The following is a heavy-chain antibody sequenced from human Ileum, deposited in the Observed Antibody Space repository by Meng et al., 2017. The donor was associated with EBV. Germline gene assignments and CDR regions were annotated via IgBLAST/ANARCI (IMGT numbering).Heavy chain of an antibody. CDR3: ARHHHSPTFDY. CDR2: VVYSGTT. J-gene: IGHJ4*02. Sequence: LYLQESGPGPLKPSETLSLPCTVAGGSISSSSYYWAWIRQPPGEGLEWIGSVVYSGTTYYTSSLKSRVSISVDTSKNQFSLKLSSVTAADTAVYYCARHHHSPTFDYWGQGTLVTVSS. D-gene: IGHD1-14*01. V-gene: IGHV4-39*01. CDR1: GGSISSSSYY.